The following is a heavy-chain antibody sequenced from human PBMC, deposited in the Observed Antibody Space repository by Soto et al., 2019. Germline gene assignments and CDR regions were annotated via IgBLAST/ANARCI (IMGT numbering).Heavy chain of an antibody. Sequence: SVKVSCKASGYTFTSYGISWVRQGPGQGHEKMGKISPTGGGRTKYAQKFQGRVTVTSDRSTSTVYMELTSLRSDDTAVYYCAIVGENDGDPHLDYYYYGMDVWGQGTTVTVSS. CDR3: AIVGENDGDPHLDYYYYGMDV. CDR1: GYTFTSYG. CDR2: ISPTGGGRT. V-gene: IGHV1-18*01. D-gene: IGHD1-1*01. J-gene: IGHJ6*02.